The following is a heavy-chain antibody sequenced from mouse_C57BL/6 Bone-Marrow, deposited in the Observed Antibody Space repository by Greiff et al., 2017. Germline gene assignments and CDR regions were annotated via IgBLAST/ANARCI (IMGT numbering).Heavy chain of an antibody. V-gene: IGHV1-64*01. CDR2: MHPNGGSP. J-gene: IGHJ4*01. CDR3: ARAYDYDDYTRDY. D-gene: IGHD2-4*01. Sequence: VQLQQSGAELVKPGASVKLSCKASGYTFTNYWMHWVKQRPGQGLEWIGMMHPNGGSPDYNEKFKSEATLSVDNSSRTAYMELSSLTSEDSAVYDCARAYDYDDYTRDYWGQGTSVTVSS. CDR1: GYTFTNYW.